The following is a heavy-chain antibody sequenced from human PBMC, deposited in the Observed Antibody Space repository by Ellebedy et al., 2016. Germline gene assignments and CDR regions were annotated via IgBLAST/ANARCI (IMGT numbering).Heavy chain of an antibody. CDR3: VTRPNGAFDF. V-gene: IGHV3-53*01. CDR1: GFSVTDNH. CDR2: MWSGGLS. D-gene: IGHD4/OR15-4a*01. Sequence: GESLKISXAASGFSVTDNHMTWVRQAPGKGLEWVSVMWSGGLSYYADSVKGRFTISRDNSKKTLYLQMSGLGAEDTAMYYCVTRPNGAFDFWGQGTMVTVSS. J-gene: IGHJ3*01.